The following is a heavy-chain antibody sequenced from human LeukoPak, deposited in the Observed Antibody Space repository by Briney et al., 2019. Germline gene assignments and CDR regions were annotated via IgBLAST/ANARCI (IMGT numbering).Heavy chain of an antibody. V-gene: IGHV4-59*08. J-gene: IGHJ4*02. CDR2: IHYSGST. CDR1: SGSISSYY. D-gene: IGHD6-13*01. Sequence: SETLSLTCSVSSGSISSYYWSWIRQPPGKGLEWIGYIHYSGSTDYNASLKSRVTISIDTSKNQFSLKLSSVTAADTAMYYCARHLMVTADGSFDYWGQGTLVTVSS. CDR3: ARHLMVTADGSFDY.